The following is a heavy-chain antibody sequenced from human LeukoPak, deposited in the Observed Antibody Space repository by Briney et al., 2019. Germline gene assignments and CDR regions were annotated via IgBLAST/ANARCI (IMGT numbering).Heavy chain of an antibody. J-gene: IGHJ4*02. CDR1: DGSISSYY. D-gene: IGHD3-22*01. V-gene: IGHV4-59*01. Sequence: SETLSLTCTVSDGSISSYYWSWIRQPPGKGLEWIGYIYSTGGTSFNPSLTSRVTISIDTSKNQISLKLESVSAADTAVYYCARVGSHDSSGYYFDYWGQGTLVTVSS. CDR2: IYSTGGT. CDR3: ARVGSHDSSGYYFDY.